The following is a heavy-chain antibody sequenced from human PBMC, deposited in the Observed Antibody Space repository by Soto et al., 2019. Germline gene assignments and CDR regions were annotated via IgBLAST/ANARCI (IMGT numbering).Heavy chain of an antibody. D-gene: IGHD3-3*01. CDR1: GFSLNTTGEG. Sequence: QITLKESGPALVKPTQTLTLTCTFSGFSLNTTGEGVGWIRQPPGKALEWLALIYWDDDKRYSPSLKSRLTIAKDPSKNQVVLTMPNLDPVETATYYWAQLRRMTFFGLLYYMDVWGKGTTVTVSS. V-gene: IGHV2-5*02. J-gene: IGHJ6*03. CDR3: AQLRRMTFFGLLYYMDV. CDR2: IYWDDDK.